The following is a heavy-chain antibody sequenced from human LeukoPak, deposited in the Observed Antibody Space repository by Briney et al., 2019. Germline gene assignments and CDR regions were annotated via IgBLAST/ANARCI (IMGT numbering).Heavy chain of an antibody. Sequence: GGSLRLSCAASGFIFSSYEMNWVRQAPGKGLEWVSYISSSGSTIYYADSVKGRFTISRDNAKNSLYLQMYSLRAGDTAAYYCARVVRGSYYDFWGQGTLVTVSS. CDR1: GFIFSSYE. CDR3: ARVVRGSYYDF. CDR2: ISSSGSTI. D-gene: IGHD1-26*01. V-gene: IGHV3-48*03. J-gene: IGHJ4*02.